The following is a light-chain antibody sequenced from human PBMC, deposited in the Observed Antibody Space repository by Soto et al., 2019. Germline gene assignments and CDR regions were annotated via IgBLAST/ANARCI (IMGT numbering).Light chain of an antibody. V-gene: IGLV3-21*02. Sequence: SYELTQPPSVSVAPGQTATFICGGDNIGYKTVHWYQQRPGQAPVLVVYDDSERPSGIPERFAGSNSGNTATLTINRVEAGDEADYYCQVWDSGSDLFGGGTKLTVL. CDR2: DDS. CDR3: QVWDSGSDL. CDR1: NIGYKT. J-gene: IGLJ2*01.